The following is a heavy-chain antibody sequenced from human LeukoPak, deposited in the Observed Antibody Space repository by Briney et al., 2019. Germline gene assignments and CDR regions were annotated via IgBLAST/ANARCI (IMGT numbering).Heavy chain of an antibody. CDR3: ARAPYCGGDCFALTH. CDR2: IYTSGST. V-gene: IGHV4-61*02. CDR1: GGSISSGSYY. Sequence: SQTLSLTRTVSGGSISSGSYYWSWIRQPAGKGLEWIGRIYTSGSTNYNPSLKSRVTISVDTSKNQFSLKLSSVTAADTAVYYCARAPYCGGDCFALTHWGQGTLVTVSS. J-gene: IGHJ4*02. D-gene: IGHD2-21*02.